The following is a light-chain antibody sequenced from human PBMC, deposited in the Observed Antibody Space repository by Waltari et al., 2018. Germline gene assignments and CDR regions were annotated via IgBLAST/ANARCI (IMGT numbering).Light chain of an antibody. V-gene: IGLV4-69*01. CDR2: VNSDGSH. J-gene: IGLJ3*02. Sequence: QLVLTQSPSASASLGASVKLTCTLSSGHSTNVVAWLQQQPEKGPRFLMNVNSDGSHTKGDEIPDRFSGSSSGAGRYLTISSLQSEDETDYYCQTGGHGTWVFGGGTKLTVL. CDR1: SGHSTNV. CDR3: QTGGHGTWV.